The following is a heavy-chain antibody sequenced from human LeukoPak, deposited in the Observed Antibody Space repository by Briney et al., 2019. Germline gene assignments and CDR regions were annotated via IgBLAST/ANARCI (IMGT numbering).Heavy chain of an antibody. CDR2: ISAYNGNT. D-gene: IGHD3-22*01. CDR1: GGTFSSYA. Sequence: ASVTVSCKASGGTFSSYAISWVRQAPGQGLEWMGWISAYNGNTNYAQKLQGRVTMTTDTSTSTAYMELRNLRSDDTAVYYCARVYYDSSGYYDDYYYYYMDVWGKGTTVTVSS. CDR3: ARVYYDSSGYYDDYYYYYMDV. V-gene: IGHV1-18*01. J-gene: IGHJ6*03.